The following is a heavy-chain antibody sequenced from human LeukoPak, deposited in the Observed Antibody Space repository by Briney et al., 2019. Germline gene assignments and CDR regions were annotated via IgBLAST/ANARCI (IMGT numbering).Heavy chain of an antibody. Sequence: GESLKTSCEASGYSFSTYWIGWVRQMPGKGLEWMGIIYPGDSDTRYSPSFQGQVTISADKSISTAYLQWSSLKASDTAIYYCARAKYCSGGSCYAEYWGQGTLVTVSS. V-gene: IGHV5-51*01. J-gene: IGHJ4*02. D-gene: IGHD2-15*01. CDR1: GYSFSTYW. CDR3: ARAKYCSGGSCYAEY. CDR2: IYPGDSDT.